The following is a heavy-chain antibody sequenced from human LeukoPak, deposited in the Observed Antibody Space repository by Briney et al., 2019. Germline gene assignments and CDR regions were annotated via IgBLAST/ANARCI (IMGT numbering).Heavy chain of an antibody. D-gene: IGHD2-21*01. J-gene: IGHJ6*03. V-gene: IGHV3-23*01. CDR3: AKVSGDSAYYYYYVDV. Sequence: GGSLRLSCAASGFTFSSYAMSWVRQAPGKGLEWVSAISGSGGRTYYADSVKGRFTISRDNSKNTLYLQMNSLRAEDTAVYYCAKVSGDSAYYYYYVDVWGKGTTVTVSS. CDR1: GFTFSSYA. CDR2: ISGSGGRT.